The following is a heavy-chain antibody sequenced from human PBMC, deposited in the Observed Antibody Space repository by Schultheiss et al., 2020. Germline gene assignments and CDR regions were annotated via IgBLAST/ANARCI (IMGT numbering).Heavy chain of an antibody. V-gene: IGHV4-39*07. D-gene: IGHD6-13*01. CDR3: ARGGSPGYRSWFDP. CDR2: VYYDGNA. CDR1: GGSVSSSAYY. J-gene: IGHJ5*02. Sequence: SETLSLTCAVSGGSVSSSAYYWAWIRQPPGKVLEWIATVYYDGNAWYNPSLTGRVTISVDRSRNQFSLKLTSVTAADTAVYYCARGGSPGYRSWFDPWGQGTLVTVSS.